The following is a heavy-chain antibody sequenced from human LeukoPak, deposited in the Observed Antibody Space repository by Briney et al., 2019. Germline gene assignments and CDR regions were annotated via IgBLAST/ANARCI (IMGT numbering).Heavy chain of an antibody. V-gene: IGHV4-61*02. D-gene: IGHD3-10*01. CDR1: GGSISSGSYY. J-gene: IGHJ4*02. CDR3: ARGYYGSGKNPFIFDY. CDR2: IYTSGST. Sequence: PSETLSLTCTVSGGSISSGSYYWSWIRQPAGKGLEWIGRIYTSGSTNYNPSLKSRVTISVDTSKNQFSLKLSSVTAADTAVYYCARGYYGSGKNPFIFDYWGQGTLLTVSS.